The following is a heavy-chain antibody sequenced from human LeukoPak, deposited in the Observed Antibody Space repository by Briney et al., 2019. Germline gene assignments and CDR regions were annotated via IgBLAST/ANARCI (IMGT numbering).Heavy chain of an antibody. Sequence: GESLKISCKASGYVFSSYWIGWVRQMPGKGLEWMAIIYPDDSDTKYSPSFQGQVTISVDKSISTAYLQWSSLKASDSAMYYCAVTTLSTWGQGTLVTVSS. CDR1: GYVFSSYW. CDR3: AVTTLST. V-gene: IGHV5-51*01. J-gene: IGHJ5*02. D-gene: IGHD1-1*01. CDR2: IYPDDSDT.